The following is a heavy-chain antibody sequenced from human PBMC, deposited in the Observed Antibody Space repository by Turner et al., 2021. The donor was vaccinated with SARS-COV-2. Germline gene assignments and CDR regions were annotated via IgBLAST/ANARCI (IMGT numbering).Heavy chain of an antibody. J-gene: IGHJ4*02. Sequence: EVQLVESGGGLVKPGGSLRLSCAASGFTFSSYNMNWVRQAPGKGLECVSSISSSSSSIYYADSVKGRFTKSRDNAKNSLYLQMNSLRAEDTAVYYCARDVREYYYDSSGFDYWGQGTLGTVSS. CDR1: GFTFSSYN. D-gene: IGHD3-22*01. CDR2: ISSSSSSI. CDR3: ARDVREYYYDSSGFDY. V-gene: IGHV3-21*01.